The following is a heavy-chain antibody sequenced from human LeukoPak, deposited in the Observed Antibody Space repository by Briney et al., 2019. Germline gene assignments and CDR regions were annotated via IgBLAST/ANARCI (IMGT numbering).Heavy chain of an antibody. Sequence: PGGSLRLSCAGSGFTFSSYAMIWVRQAPGKGLEWVSSISGSGANTYYADSVKGRFTISRDNSKNTLYLHMNSLRAEDTAVYYCAKDPANGYYATYFDSWGQGTLVTVSS. V-gene: IGHV3-23*01. J-gene: IGHJ4*02. CDR1: GFTFSSYA. D-gene: IGHD3-10*01. CDR3: AKDPANGYYATYFDS. CDR2: ISGSGANT.